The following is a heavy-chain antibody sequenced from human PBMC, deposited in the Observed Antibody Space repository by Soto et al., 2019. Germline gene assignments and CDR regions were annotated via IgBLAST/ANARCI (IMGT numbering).Heavy chain of an antibody. CDR1: GFTFSSYG. CDR2: ISYDGSNK. D-gene: IGHD2-2*01. J-gene: IGHJ6*02. Sequence: QVQLVESGGGVVQPGRSLSLSCAASGFTFSSYGMHWVRQAPGKGLEWVAVISYDGSNKYYADSVKGRFTISRDNSKNTLYLQMNSLRAEDTAVYYCAKGTGRSSYYYGMDVWGQGTTVTVSS. CDR3: AKGTGRSSYYYGMDV. V-gene: IGHV3-30*18.